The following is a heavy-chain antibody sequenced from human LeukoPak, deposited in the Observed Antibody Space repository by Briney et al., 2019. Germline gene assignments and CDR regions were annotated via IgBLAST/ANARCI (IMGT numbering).Heavy chain of an antibody. Sequence: GGSLRLSCAASRFTFSGYAMSWVRQAPGKGLEWVSTISGGGDSTYFADSVKGRFTISRDNSKNTLYLQMFSLRAEDTAVYYCARDQSTGWFDYWGQGTLLTVSS. V-gene: IGHV3-23*01. D-gene: IGHD1-1*01. CDR2: ISGGGDST. J-gene: IGHJ5*01. CDR1: RFTFSGYA. CDR3: ARDQSTGWFDY.